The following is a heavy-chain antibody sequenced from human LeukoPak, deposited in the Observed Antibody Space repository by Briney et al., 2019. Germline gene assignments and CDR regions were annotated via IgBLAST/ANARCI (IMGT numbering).Heavy chain of an antibody. V-gene: IGHV3-30*02. J-gene: IGHJ4*02. D-gene: IGHD3-10*01. CDR2: IRYDGSIK. Sequence: PGGSLRLSCAASGFTFSSYGMHWVRQAPGKGLEWVAFIRYDGSIKYYADSVKGRFTISRDNSKNTLYLQMNSLRAEDTAVYYCAKDGVPNYYGSGSYLDYWGQGTLVTVSS. CDR1: GFTFSSYG. CDR3: AKDGVPNYYGSGSYLDY.